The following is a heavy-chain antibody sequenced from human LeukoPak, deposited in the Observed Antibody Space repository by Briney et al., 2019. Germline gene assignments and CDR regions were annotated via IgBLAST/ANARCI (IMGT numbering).Heavy chain of an antibody. CDR2: ISGSGGST. Sequence: GGSLRLSCAASGFTFSTYAMSWVRQAPGKGLEWVSGISGSGGSTYYADSVKGRFTISRDNSKNTLYLQMNSLRAEDTAVYYCAKNPGYYYYGMDVWGQGTTVTVSS. J-gene: IGHJ6*02. CDR1: GFTFSTYA. CDR3: AKNPGYYYYGMDV. V-gene: IGHV3-23*01.